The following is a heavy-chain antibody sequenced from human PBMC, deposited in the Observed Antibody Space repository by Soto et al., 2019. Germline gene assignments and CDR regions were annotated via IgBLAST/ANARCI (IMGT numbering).Heavy chain of an antibody. V-gene: IGHV5-51*01. J-gene: IGHJ6*02. Sequence: GESLKISCKGSGYSFTSYWIGWVRQMPGKGLEWMGIIYPGDSDTRYSPSFQGQVTISADKSISTAYLQWSSLKASDTAMYYCARPLIAARPHYGMDVWGQGTTVTVSS. D-gene: IGHD6-6*01. CDR1: GYSFTSYW. CDR2: IYPGDSDT. CDR3: ARPLIAARPHYGMDV.